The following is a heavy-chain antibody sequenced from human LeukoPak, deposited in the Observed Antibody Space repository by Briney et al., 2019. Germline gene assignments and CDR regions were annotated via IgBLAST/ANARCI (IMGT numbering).Heavy chain of an antibody. CDR1: GFTFSSYW. CDR3: ARDRVEYCSSTSCFGRRGYYMDV. CDR2: IKKDGSEK. J-gene: IGHJ6*03. Sequence: GGSLRLSCAASGFTFSSYWMSWVRQAPGKGLEWVANIKKDGSEKYYVDSVKGRFTISRDNAKTSLYLQMNSLRAEDTAVYYCARDRVEYCSSTSCFGRRGYYMDVWGKGTTVTISS. D-gene: IGHD2-2*01. V-gene: IGHV3-7*01.